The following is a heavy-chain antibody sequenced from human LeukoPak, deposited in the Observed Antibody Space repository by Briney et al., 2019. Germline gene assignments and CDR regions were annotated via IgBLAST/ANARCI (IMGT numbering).Heavy chain of an antibody. Sequence: SETLSLTCTVSGDSISSYYWNWIRQPPGKGLEWIGYIYYSGSTNYNPSLKSRVTISVDTSKNQFSLKLSSVTAADTAVYYCARVYDSSGYYYPIDYRGQGTLVTVSS. D-gene: IGHD3-22*01. CDR1: GDSISSYY. CDR3: ARVYDSSGYYYPIDY. V-gene: IGHV4-59*01. J-gene: IGHJ4*02. CDR2: IYYSGST.